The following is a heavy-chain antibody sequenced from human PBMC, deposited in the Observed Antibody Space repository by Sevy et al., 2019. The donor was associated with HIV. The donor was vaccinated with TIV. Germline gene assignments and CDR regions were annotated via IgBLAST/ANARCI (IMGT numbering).Heavy chain of an antibody. CDR1: GYTFTGYY. V-gene: IGHV1-2*02. D-gene: IGHD6-13*01. CDR2: INPNSGGT. Sequence: ASVKVSCKASGYTFTGYYIHWVRQAPGQGLEWMGWINPNSGGTNYAQKFQGRVTMTRDTSISTAYMELSRLRSDDTAGYYCARGGKGYNSPPGGYWGQGTLVTVSS. CDR3: ARGGKGYNSPPGGY. J-gene: IGHJ4*02.